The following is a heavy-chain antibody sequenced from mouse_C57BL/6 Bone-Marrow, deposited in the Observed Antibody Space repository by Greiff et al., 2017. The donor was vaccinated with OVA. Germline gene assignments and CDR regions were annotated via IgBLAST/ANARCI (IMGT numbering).Heavy chain of an antibody. J-gene: IGHJ3*01. Sequence: VQLQQSGAEPVRPGASVKLSCTASGFNIKDDYMHWVKQRPEQGLEWIGWIDPENGDTEYASKFQGKATITADTSSNTAYLQLSSLTSEDTAVYYCTGWLLRAYWGQGTLVTVSA. D-gene: IGHD2-3*01. V-gene: IGHV14-4*01. CDR1: GFNIKDDY. CDR2: IDPENGDT. CDR3: TGWLLRAY.